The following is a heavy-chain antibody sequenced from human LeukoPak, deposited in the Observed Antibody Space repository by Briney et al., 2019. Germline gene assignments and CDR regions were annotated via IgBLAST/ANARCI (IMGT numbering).Heavy chain of an antibody. V-gene: IGHV4-30-4*08. J-gene: IGHJ4*02. Sequence: SETLSLTCTVSGGSISSGDYYWSWIRQPPGKGLEWIGYIYYSGSTYYNPSLKSRVTISVDTSKNQFSLKLSSVTAADTAVYYCARWSIVGAYDLFDYWGQGTLVTVSS. CDR1: GGSISSGDYY. CDR3: ARWSIVGAYDLFDY. D-gene: IGHD1-26*01. CDR2: IYYSGST.